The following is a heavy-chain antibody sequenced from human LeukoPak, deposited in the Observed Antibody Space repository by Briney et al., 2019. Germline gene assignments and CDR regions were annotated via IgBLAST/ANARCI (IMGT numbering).Heavy chain of an antibody. CDR2: IYYSGST. CDR1: GGSLSSTTYY. V-gene: IGHV4-39*01. CDR3: ARHRGDYDSSGYYWFDP. Sequence: SETLSLTCSVSGGSLSSTTYYWAWIRQPPGKGLEWIGTIYYSGSTYYNPSLKSRVTISVDTSNNQFSLKLRSVTAADTAVYYCARHRGDYDSSGYYWFDPWSQGTLVTVSS. J-gene: IGHJ5*02. D-gene: IGHD3-22*01.